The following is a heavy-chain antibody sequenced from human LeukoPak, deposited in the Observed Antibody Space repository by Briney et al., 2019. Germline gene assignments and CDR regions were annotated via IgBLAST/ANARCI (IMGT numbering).Heavy chain of an antibody. CDR1: GFTFSSFE. J-gene: IGHJ4*02. D-gene: IGHD6-19*01. Sequence: GGSLRLSCVASGFTFSSFELHWVRQAPGKGLEWVSDISSSGSTIYYADSVKGRFTVSRDNAKNSVYLQMNSLRAEDTGVYYCALLAVASDFDCWGQGTLVTVSS. V-gene: IGHV3-48*03. CDR3: ALLAVASDFDC. CDR2: ISSSGSTI.